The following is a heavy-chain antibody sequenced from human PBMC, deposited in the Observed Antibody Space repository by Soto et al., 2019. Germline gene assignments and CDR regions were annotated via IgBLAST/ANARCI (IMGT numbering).Heavy chain of an antibody. CDR2: IWSDGSDK. V-gene: IGHV3-33*01. CDR1: GFTFSNFA. D-gene: IGHD3-9*01. Sequence: QVQLAESGGGVVQPGRSLRLSCTTSGFTFSNFALNWVRQPPGKGLEWVAVIWSDGSDKYYADSVKGRFTISRDNSTNTLSLQINNLRAEDTAMYYSARGRKPNYDIIPSSWGQGTLVTVSS. CDR3: ARGRKPNYDIIPSS. J-gene: IGHJ5*02.